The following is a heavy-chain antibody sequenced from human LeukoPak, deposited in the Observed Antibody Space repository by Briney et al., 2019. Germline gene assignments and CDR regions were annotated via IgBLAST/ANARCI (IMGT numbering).Heavy chain of an antibody. CDR2: INQDGSEK. V-gene: IGHV3-7*01. J-gene: IGHJ5*02. CDR3: ARDPMRQQLVGNWFDP. D-gene: IGHD6-13*01. CDR1: GFTFSSYS. Sequence: QTGGSLRLSCAASGFTFSSYSMNWVRQAPGKGLEWVANINQDGSEKYFVDSVKGRFTISRDNAKNSLYLQMNSLRAEDTAVYYCARDPMRQQLVGNWFDPWGQGTLVTVSS.